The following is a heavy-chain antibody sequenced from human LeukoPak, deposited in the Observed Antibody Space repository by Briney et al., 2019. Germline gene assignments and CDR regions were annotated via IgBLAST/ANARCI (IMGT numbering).Heavy chain of an antibody. CDR2: VYYTGTT. Sequence: SETLSLTCTVYGGSVSSSSHYWDWIRQPPGKGLEWIGSVYYTGTTYHNPSLKSRVTISVDTSKNQFSLKLSSVTAADTAVYYCARGHRRITMIVVVIGHSSAFDIWGQGTMVTVSS. D-gene: IGHD3-22*01. V-gene: IGHV4-39*07. CDR1: GGSVSSSSHY. J-gene: IGHJ3*02. CDR3: ARGHRRITMIVVVIGHSSAFDI.